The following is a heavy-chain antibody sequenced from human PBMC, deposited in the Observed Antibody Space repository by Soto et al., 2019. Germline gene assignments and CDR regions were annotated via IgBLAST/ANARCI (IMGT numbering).Heavy chain of an antibody. D-gene: IGHD6-19*01. CDR2: ISGSGGST. CDR3: AKDRRAGHHFDY. J-gene: IGHJ4*02. CDR1: GFTFSSYA. V-gene: IGHV3-23*01. Sequence: SLKISCAASGFTFSSYAMSWVRQAPGKGLEWVSAISGSGGSTYYADSVKGRFTISRDNSKNTLYLQMNSLRAEDTAVYYCAKDRRAGHHFDYLGQGTLVTVS.